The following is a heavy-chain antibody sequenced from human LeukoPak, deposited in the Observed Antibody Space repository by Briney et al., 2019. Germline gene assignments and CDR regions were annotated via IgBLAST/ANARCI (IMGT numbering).Heavy chain of an antibody. Sequence: GGSLRLSCAASGFTFSSYGMSWVRQAPGKGLEWVSAISGSGGSTYYADSVKGRFTISRDNSKNTLFLQMDSLRAEDTAVYYCAKGGFGRPFDYWGQGTLVTVSS. D-gene: IGHD3-10*01. CDR1: GFTFSSYG. CDR2: ISGSGGST. J-gene: IGHJ4*02. CDR3: AKGGFGRPFDY. V-gene: IGHV3-23*01.